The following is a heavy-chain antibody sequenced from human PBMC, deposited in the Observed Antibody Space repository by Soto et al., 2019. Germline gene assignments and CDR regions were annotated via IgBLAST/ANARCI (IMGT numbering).Heavy chain of an antibody. V-gene: IGHV3-33*01. CDR1: GFTFSSYG. D-gene: IGHD6-19*01. CDR3: ARGRSTGYSSGWYGGPKTRHYYYGMDV. J-gene: IGHJ6*02. Sequence: VGSLRLSCAASGFTFSSYGMHWVRQAPGKGLEWVAVIWYDGSNKYYADSVKGRFTISRDNSKNTLYLQMNSLRAEDTAVYYCARGRSTGYSSGWYGGPKTRHYYYGMDVWGQGTTVTVSS. CDR2: IWYDGSNK.